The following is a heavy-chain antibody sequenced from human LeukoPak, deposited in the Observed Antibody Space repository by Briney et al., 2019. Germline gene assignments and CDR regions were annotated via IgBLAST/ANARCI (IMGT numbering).Heavy chain of an antibody. CDR1: GFTFSSYE. J-gene: IGHJ4*02. CDR2: ISVSGSTI. V-gene: IGHV3-48*03. D-gene: IGHD3-10*01. CDR3: ARVIRGINNNFDY. Sequence: GGSLRLSCAASGFTFSSYEMNWVRQAPGKGLEWVSYISVSGSTIYYADSVKGRFTISRDNAKNSLYLQMNSLRAEDTAVYFCARVIRGINNNFDYWGRGTLVTVSS.